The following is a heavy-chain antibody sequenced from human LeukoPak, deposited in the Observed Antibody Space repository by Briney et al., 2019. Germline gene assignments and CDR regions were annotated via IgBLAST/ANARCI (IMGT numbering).Heavy chain of an antibody. J-gene: IGHJ4*02. CDR3: ARGSRGYSGYDCDY. CDR2: IIPILGIA. Sequence: SVKVSCKASGGTFSSYAISWVRQAPGQGLAWMGRIIPILGIANYAQKFQGRVTITADKSTSTAYMELSSLRSEDTAVYYCARGSRGYSGYDCDYWGQGTLVTVSS. V-gene: IGHV1-69*04. D-gene: IGHD5-12*01. CDR1: GGTFSSYA.